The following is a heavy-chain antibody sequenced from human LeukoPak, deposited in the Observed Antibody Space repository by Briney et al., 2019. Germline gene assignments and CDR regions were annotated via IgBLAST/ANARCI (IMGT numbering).Heavy chain of an antibody. CDR3: ARAANGYCSSTSCYEFDY. Sequence: GASVKVSCKASGYTFTSYAISWVRQAPGQGLEWMGWISTYNGNTNYAQKLQGRVTMTTDTSTSTAYMELRSLRSDDTAVYYCARAANGYCSSTSCYEFDYWGQGTLVTVSS. J-gene: IGHJ4*02. V-gene: IGHV1-18*01. CDR2: ISTYNGNT. CDR1: GYTFTSYA. D-gene: IGHD2-2*01.